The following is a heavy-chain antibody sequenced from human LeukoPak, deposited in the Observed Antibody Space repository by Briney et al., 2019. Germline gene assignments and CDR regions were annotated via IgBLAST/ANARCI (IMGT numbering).Heavy chain of an antibody. D-gene: IGHD3-22*01. CDR2: ISGSGGST. CDR3: AKDRVPYYYDSSGYPPDYFDY. CDR1: GFTFSSYA. J-gene: IGHJ4*02. V-gene: IGHV3-23*01. Sequence: PGGSLRLSCAASGFTFSSYAMSWVRQAPGKGLEWVSAISGSGGSTYYADSVKGRFTISRDNSKNTLYLQMNSLRAEDTAVYYCAKDRVPYYYDSSGYPPDYFDYWGQGTLVTVSS.